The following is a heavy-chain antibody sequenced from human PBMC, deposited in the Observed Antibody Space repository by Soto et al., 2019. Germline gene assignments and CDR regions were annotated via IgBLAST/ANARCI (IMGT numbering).Heavy chain of an antibody. V-gene: IGHV4-4*02. CDR3: ARDGTLYCSGGSCYSESGWFDP. D-gene: IGHD2-15*01. CDR2: IYHSGST. Sequence: QVQLQESGPGLVKPSGTLSLTCAVSSGSISSSNWWSWVRQPPGKGLEWIGEIYHSGSTNYNPSLTSRVTISVDKSKNQFSLKLSSVTAADTAVYYCARDGTLYCSGGSCYSESGWFDPWGQGTLVTVSS. CDR1: SGSISSSNW. J-gene: IGHJ5*02.